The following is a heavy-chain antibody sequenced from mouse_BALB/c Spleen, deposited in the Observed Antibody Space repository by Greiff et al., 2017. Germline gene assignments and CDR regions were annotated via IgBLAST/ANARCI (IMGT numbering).Heavy chain of an antibody. CDR1: GFTFSSYG. Sequence: EVMLVESGGGLVKPGGSLKLSCAASGFTFSSYGMSWVRQTPDKRLEWVATISSGGSYTYYPDSVKGRFTISRDNAKNTLYLQMSSLKSEDTAMYYCARHLPLYYAMDYWGQGTSVTVSS. CDR3: ARHLPLYYAMDY. J-gene: IGHJ4*01. CDR2: ISSGGSYT. V-gene: IGHV5-6*03.